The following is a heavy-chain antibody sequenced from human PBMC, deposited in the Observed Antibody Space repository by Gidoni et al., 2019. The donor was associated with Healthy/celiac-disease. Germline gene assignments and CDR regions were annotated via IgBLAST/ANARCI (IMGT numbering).Heavy chain of an antibody. Sequence: EVQLVESGGGLVQPGGSLRLSCAASGFNFSSYWMSWVRQAPGKGLEWVANIKQDGSEKYYVDSVKGRFTISRDNAKNSLYLQMNSLRAEDTAVYYCARNDLTNLGSFDYWGQGTLVTVSS. CDR2: IKQDGSEK. CDR1: GFNFSSYW. D-gene: IGHD2-8*01. CDR3: ARNDLTNLGSFDY. V-gene: IGHV3-7*03. J-gene: IGHJ4*02.